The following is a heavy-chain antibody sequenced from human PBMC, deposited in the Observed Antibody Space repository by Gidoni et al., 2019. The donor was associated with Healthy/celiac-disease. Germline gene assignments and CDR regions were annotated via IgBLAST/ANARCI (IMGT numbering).Heavy chain of an antibody. J-gene: IGHJ4*02. CDR1: GFPFSNAW. V-gene: IGHV3-15*07. CDR3: TTIAPEMATIPSGY. Sequence: EVQLVESGGGVVKPGGSRRLSCAASGFPFSNAWMNWVRQAPGKGLEWVGRIKSKTDGGTTDYAAPVKGRFTISRDDSKNTLYLQMNSLKTEDTAVYYCTTIAPEMATIPSGYWGQGTLVTVSS. CDR2: IKSKTDGGTT. D-gene: IGHD5-12*01.